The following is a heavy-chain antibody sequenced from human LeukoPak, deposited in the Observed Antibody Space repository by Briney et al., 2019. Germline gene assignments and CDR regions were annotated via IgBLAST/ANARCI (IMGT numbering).Heavy chain of an antibody. Sequence: SETLSLTCAVSGGSLSSSNWWNWVRQPPGKGLEWIASIYYDGTTYYNPSLKSRVTISVDTSNNHFSLRLSSVTAADTAVYYCARRSGTYYADYWGQGTLVTVSS. CDR2: IYYDGTT. CDR3: ARRSGTYYADY. D-gene: IGHD1-26*01. CDR1: GGSLSSSNW. V-gene: IGHV4-39*02. J-gene: IGHJ4*02.